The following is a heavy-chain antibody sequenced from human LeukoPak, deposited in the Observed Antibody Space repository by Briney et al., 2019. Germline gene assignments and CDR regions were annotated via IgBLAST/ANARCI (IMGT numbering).Heavy chain of an antibody. D-gene: IGHD3-22*01. V-gene: IGHV3-66*01. CDR1: GFTVSSNY. Sequence: GGSLLLSCAASGFTVSSNYMSWVRQAPGKGLEWVSVIYSGGSTYYADSVKGRFTISRDNSKNTLYLQMNSLRAEDTAVYYCAAGAYYYDSSGSDYWGQGTLVTVSS. J-gene: IGHJ4*02. CDR2: IYSGGST. CDR3: AAGAYYYDSSGSDY.